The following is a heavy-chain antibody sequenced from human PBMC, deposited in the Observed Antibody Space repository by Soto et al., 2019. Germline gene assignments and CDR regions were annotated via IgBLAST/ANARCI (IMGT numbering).Heavy chain of an antibody. V-gene: IGHV3-23*01. CDR3: AKDRMNFNSVWDPFDV. Sequence: EVRLLESGGGLVQPGGSLRLSCAASGFTFNTYAMSWVRRAPGKGLEWVAGIGGGDTHYADSVTGRFTISRDDSKSTVSLQMNSLRVEDTAVYYCAKDRMNFNSVWDPFDVWGQGTLVTVSS. CDR2: IGGGDT. CDR1: GFTFNTYA. D-gene: IGHD2-15*01. J-gene: IGHJ3*01.